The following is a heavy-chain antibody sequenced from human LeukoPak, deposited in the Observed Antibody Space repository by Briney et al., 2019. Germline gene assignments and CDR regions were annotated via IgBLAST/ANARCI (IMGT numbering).Heavy chain of an antibody. D-gene: IGHD4-23*01. Sequence: ASVKVSFKASGYTFTSYGISWVRQAPGQGLEWMGWISAYNGNTNYAQKLQGRVTMTTDTSTSTAYMELRSLRSDDTAVYYCARDPNPSATVDPFDYWGQGTLVTVSS. V-gene: IGHV1-18*01. CDR3: ARDPNPSATVDPFDY. J-gene: IGHJ4*02. CDR1: GYTFTSYG. CDR2: ISAYNGNT.